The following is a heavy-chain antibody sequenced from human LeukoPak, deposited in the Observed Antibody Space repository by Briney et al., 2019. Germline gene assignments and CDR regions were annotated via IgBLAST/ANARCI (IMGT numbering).Heavy chain of an antibody. CDR2: IYYSGST. Sequence: SETLSLTCTVSGGSIGTYYWSWIRQPPGKGLEWIGYIYYSGSTNYNPSLKSRVTISVDTSKNQFSLKLSSVTAADTAVYYCARVTGGYSYGHHFYYYYMDVWGKGTTVTISS. CDR3: ARVTGGYSYGHHFYYYYMDV. CDR1: GGSIGTYY. V-gene: IGHV4-59*01. J-gene: IGHJ6*03. D-gene: IGHD5-18*01.